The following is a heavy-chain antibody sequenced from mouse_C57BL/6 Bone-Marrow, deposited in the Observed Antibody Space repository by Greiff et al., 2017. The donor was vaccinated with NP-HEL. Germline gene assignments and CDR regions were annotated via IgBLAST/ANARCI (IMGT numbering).Heavy chain of an antibody. CDR2: IYPGGGYT. V-gene: IGHV1-63*01. J-gene: IGHJ4*01. Sequence: VQLQESGAELVRPGTSVKMSCKASGYTFTNYWIGWAKQRPGHGLEWIGDIYPGGGYTNYNEKFKGKATLTADTSSSTAYIPLSSLTSEDSAIYDCARSGLRRGYAMDDWGHGTSVTAAS. D-gene: IGHD1-1*01. CDR3: ARSGLRRGYAMDD. CDR1: GYTFTNYW.